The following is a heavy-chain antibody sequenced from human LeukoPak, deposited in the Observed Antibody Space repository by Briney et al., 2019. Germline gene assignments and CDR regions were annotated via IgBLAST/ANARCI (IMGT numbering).Heavy chain of an antibody. Sequence: SVKVSCKASGGTFSSYAISWVRQAPGQGLEWMGGIIPIFGTANYAQKFQGRVTITADESTSTAYMELSSLRSEDTAVYYCARESYCSSTSCYYYGMDVWGQGTTVTVSS. V-gene: IGHV1-69*13. CDR2: IIPIFGTA. CDR1: GGTFSSYA. CDR3: ARESYCSSTSCYYYGMDV. J-gene: IGHJ6*02. D-gene: IGHD2-2*01.